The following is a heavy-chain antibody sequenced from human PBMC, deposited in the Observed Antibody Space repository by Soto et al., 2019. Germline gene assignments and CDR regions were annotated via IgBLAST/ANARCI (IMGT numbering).Heavy chain of an antibody. D-gene: IGHD2-2*01. CDR3: ARSLGYCSSTSCYEYFQH. J-gene: IGHJ1*01. CDR2: IIPIFGTA. V-gene: IGHV1-69*01. Sequence: QVQLVQSGAEVTKPGSAVKFSCKASGGTFSSYAISWVRQAPGQGLEWMGGIIPIFGTANYAQKFQGRVTITADESTRTAYMELSSLRSEDTAVYCCARSLGYCSSTSCYEYFQHWGQGTLVTVSS. CDR1: GGTFSSYA.